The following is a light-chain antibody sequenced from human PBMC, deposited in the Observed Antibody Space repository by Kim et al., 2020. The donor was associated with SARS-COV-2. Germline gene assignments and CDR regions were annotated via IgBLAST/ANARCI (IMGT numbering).Light chain of an antibody. V-gene: IGLV6-57*01. J-gene: IGLJ3*02. CDR3: QSYDSSQRV. CDR2: DDN. Sequence: NFMLTQPPSVSGSPGETVTISCTRSGGNIAVNYVEWYQQRPGSSPITVIYDDNQRPSRVPDRFSGSINSSSNSASLIISGLKADDEADYCCQSYDSSQRVFGGGTQLTVL. CDR1: GGNIAVNY.